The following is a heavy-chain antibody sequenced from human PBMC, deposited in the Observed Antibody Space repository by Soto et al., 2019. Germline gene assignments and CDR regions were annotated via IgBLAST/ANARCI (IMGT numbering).Heavy chain of an antibody. D-gene: IGHD3-3*01. CDR2: IYYSGST. V-gene: IGHV4-39*01. Sequence: SETLSLTCTVSGGSISSSSYYWGWIRQPPGKGLEWIGSIYYSGSTYYNPSLKSRVTISVDTSKNQFSLKLSSVTAADTAVYYCARLTDYAFWSRYYFDPWGQGTLVTVSS. CDR1: GGSISSSSYY. J-gene: IGHJ5*02. CDR3: ARLTDYAFWSRYYFDP.